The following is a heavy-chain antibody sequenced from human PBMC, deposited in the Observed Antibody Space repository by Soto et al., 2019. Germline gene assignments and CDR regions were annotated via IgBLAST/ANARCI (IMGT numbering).Heavy chain of an antibody. D-gene: IGHD3-10*01. CDR1: GGSISSYY. CDR2: IYYSGIS. J-gene: IGHJ4*02. CDR3: ARVKASGVNFDY. V-gene: IGHV4-59*12. Sequence: SETLSLTCSVSGGSISSYYWSWIRQPPGKGLEWIGYIYYSGISNYNPSLKGRVTISVDTSKNQFSLKLSSVTAADTAVYYCARVKASGVNFDYWGQGTLVTVSS.